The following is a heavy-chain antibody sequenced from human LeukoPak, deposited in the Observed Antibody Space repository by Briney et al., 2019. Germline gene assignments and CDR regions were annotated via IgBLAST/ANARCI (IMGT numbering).Heavy chain of an antibody. J-gene: IGHJ1*01. CDR2: ISGSGP. V-gene: IGHV3-23*01. CDR1: GITFTNYA. D-gene: IGHD1-26*01. Sequence: GGSLRLSCAASGITFTNYAMTWVRQAPGQELEWVSSISGSGPHYADSVKGRFTISGDNSKNTLSLQMNSLRAEDTAVYYCAKGSGDYWPSTLYFQHWGQGTLVTVSS. CDR3: AKGSGDYWPSTLYFQH.